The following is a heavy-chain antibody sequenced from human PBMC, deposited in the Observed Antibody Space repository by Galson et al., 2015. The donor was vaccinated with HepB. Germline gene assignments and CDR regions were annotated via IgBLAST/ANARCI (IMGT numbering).Heavy chain of an antibody. J-gene: IGHJ4*02. Sequence: QSGAEVKKPGESLKISCKGSGYSFTSYWFGWVRQMPGKGLEWMGIIYPGDSDTRYSPSFQGQVTISADKSISTAYLQWSSLKASDTAMYYCARRASYYGSGSSPSDYWGQGTLVTVSS. V-gene: IGHV5-51*03. D-gene: IGHD3-10*01. CDR2: IYPGDSDT. CDR3: ARRASYYGSGSSPSDY. CDR1: GYSFTSYW.